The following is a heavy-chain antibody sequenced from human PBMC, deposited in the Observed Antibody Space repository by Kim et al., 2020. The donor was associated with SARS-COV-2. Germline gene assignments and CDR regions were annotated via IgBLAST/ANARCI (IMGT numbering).Heavy chain of an antibody. D-gene: IGHD6-19*01. Sequence: SETLSLTCTVSGGSISSYYWSWIRQPPGKGLEWIGYIYYSGSTNYNPSLKSRVTISVDTSKNQFSLKLSSVTAADTAVYYCARGQYSRYSSGWALGYWGQGTLVTVSS. CDR1: GGSISSYY. CDR2: IYYSGST. V-gene: IGHV4-59*01. CDR3: ARGQYSRYSSGWALGY. J-gene: IGHJ4*02.